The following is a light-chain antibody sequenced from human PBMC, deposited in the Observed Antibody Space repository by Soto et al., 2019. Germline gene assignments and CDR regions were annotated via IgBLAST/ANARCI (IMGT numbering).Light chain of an antibody. CDR3: CSYAPSRTLL. CDR2: EGN. V-gene: IGLV2-23*01. Sequence: QSVLTQPASVSGSPGQSITISCTGTSSDVGTYNLVTWYQQHPGKVPKLILYEGNKRPSGVSDRFSASKSGNTASLTISGLQAEDEAYYYCCSYAPSRTLLFGGGTKLTVL. CDR1: SSDVGTYNL. J-gene: IGLJ3*02.